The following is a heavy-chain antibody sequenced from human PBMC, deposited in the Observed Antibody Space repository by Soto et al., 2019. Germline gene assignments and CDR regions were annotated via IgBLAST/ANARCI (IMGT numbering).Heavy chain of an antibody. CDR2: IYHTGIT. D-gene: IGHD1-1*01. J-gene: IGHJ6*02. Sequence: PSETLSLTCAVSGFSLSNNNWWTWVHQPPGKGLEWVGDIYHTGITNYSPSLKSRVTISVDNSKNQFSLRLTSVTAADTAVYYCSRVSNSGLYYYFCMDVWGQGTTVTVSS. CDR3: SRVSNSGLYYYFCMDV. V-gene: IGHV4-4*02. CDR1: GFSLSNNNW.